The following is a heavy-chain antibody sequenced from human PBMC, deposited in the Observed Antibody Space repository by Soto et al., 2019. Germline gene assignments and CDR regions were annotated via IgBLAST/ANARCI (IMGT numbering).Heavy chain of an antibody. V-gene: IGHV4-4*02. D-gene: IGHD2-21*01. CDR1: GGSLSSCNW. CDR3: SGGGRPGQIDWFDP. Sequence: QVQLQESGPRLVKPSGTLSLTCAVYGGSLSSCNWWSWVRQPPGKGLEWIGEIYRYGSTSYNPSLKGRVTIAVDKSKNQISLKMTSLTAADTAVYFCSGGGRPGQIDWFDPWGQGILVTVSS. CDR2: IYRYGST. J-gene: IGHJ5*02.